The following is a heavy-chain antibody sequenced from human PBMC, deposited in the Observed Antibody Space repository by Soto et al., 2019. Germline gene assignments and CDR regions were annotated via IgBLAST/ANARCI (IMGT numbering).Heavy chain of an antibody. Sequence: EMQLLESGGGLVQAGGSLRLSCAASGFTVSSYALNWVRQAPGKGLEWVSGISASTYYADSVKGRFIISRDTSKNTLYLQKNSLIAEDRAIYFCAIRMYSTRWYYLDYWGQGTLVTVSS. J-gene: IGHJ4*02. D-gene: IGHD6-13*01. CDR3: AIRMYSTRWYYLDY. CDR1: GFTVSSYA. CDR2: ISAST. V-gene: IGHV3-23*01.